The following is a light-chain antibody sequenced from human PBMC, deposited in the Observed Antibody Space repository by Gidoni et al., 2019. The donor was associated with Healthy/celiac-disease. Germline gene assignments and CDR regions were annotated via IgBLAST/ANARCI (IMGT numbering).Light chain of an antibody. CDR3: QQLNSYPT. V-gene: IGKV1-9*01. CDR2: AAT. CDR1: TGISSY. Sequence: DVQLTQSPSFLSASVGDRVTSTCRASTGISSYLAWYQQKPGKAPKLLIYAATTLQSAVPSRFSGSGSGTEFTLTIRSLQPEDFATYYCQQLNSYPTFGQGTKLEIK. J-gene: IGKJ1*01.